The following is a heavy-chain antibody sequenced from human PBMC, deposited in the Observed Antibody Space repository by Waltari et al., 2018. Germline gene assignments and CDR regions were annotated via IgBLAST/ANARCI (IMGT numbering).Heavy chain of an antibody. J-gene: IGHJ3*01. Sequence: EVQLLQSGGGLVQPGGSLRLSCAASGFTFRSYSMHWFRLAPGKGREWVSAISGGGQTTLYADSVKGRFSISRDNSKNTLSLQVSSLRAEDSAVYYCAKRLLEPQVGAFDVWGQGTMVTVSS. D-gene: IGHD3-3*01. CDR3: AKRLLEPQVGAFDV. CDR2: ISGGGQTT. CDR1: GFTFRSYS. V-gene: IGHV3-23*01.